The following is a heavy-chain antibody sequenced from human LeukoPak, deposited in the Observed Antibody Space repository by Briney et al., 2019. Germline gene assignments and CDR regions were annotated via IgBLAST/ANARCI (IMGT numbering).Heavy chain of an antibody. D-gene: IGHD1-26*01. Sequence: SETLSLTCAVYGGTFSGYYWSWIRQPPGKGLEWIGEINHSGSTNYNPSLKSRVTISVDTSKNQFSLKLSSVTAADTAVYYCARGRRRDTGSLTKLAFDYWGQGTLVTVSS. CDR3: ARGRRRDTGSLTKLAFDY. CDR2: INHSGST. CDR1: GGTFSGYY. V-gene: IGHV4-34*01. J-gene: IGHJ4*02.